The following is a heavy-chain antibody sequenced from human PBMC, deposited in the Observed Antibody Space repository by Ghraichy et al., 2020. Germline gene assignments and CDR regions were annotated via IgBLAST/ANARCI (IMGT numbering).Heavy chain of an antibody. V-gene: IGHV3-11*06. CDR1: GFTFSDYY. D-gene: IGHD5-12*01. Sequence: GGSLRLSCAASGFTFSDYYMSWIRQAPGKGLEWVSYISSSSSYTNYADSVKGRFTISRDNAKNSLYLQMNSLRAEDTAVYYCASMVAAIHYFDYWGQGTLVTVSS. J-gene: IGHJ4*02. CDR2: ISSSSSYT. CDR3: ASMVAAIHYFDY.